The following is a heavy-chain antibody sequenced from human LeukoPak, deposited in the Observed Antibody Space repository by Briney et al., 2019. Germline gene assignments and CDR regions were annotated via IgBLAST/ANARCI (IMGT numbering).Heavy chain of an antibody. CDR2: IGTTSNSM. D-gene: IGHD5-18*01. J-gene: IGHJ4*02. V-gene: IGHV3-21*01. CDR3: AREGITAMADAWNDY. CDR1: GFTFSSYS. Sequence: GGSLRLSSAASGFTFSSYSMNWVRLAPGKGLEWVSSIGTTSNSMYYADSLKGRFTISRDNAENSLYLQMNSLRVEDTAVYFCAREGITAMADAWNDYWGQGTLAIVSS.